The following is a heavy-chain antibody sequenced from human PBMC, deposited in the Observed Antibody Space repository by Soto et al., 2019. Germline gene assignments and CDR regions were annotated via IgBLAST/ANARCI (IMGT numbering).Heavy chain of an antibody. CDR3: ATDIVVVPAAIAGYFDY. CDR2: ISGSGGST. V-gene: IGHV3-23*01. D-gene: IGHD2-2*01. CDR1: GFTFSSYA. J-gene: IGHJ4*02. Sequence: EVQLLESGGGLVQPGGSLRLSCAASGFTFSSYAMSWVRQAPGKGLEWVSAISGSGGSTYYADSVKGRFTISRDNSKNTLYLQMNSLRAEDTAVYYCATDIVVVPAAIAGYFDYWGQGTLVTVSS.